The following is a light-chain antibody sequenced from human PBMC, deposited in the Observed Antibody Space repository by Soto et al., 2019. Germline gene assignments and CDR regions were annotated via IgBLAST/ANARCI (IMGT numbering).Light chain of an antibody. CDR3: QQYYSTPQT. CDR1: QSVLYSSNNKNY. V-gene: IGKV4-1*01. CDR2: WAS. J-gene: IGKJ1*01. Sequence: DIVMTQSPDSLAVSLGERATINCKSSQSVLYSSNNKNYLAWYQQKPGQPPKLLIYWASTRESGVPDRFSGSGSGTDFTLTISRLQAEDVEVYYWQQYYSTPQTFGQGTKVEIK.